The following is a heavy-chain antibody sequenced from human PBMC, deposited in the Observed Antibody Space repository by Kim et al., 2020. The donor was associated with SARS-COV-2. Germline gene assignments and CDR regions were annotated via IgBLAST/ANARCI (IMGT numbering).Heavy chain of an antibody. Sequence: GGSLRLSCAASGFTFSNFEMNWVRQAPGKGLECVSYISSSGSTMFYADSVKGRFTISRDNAKNSLYLQINSLRAEDTAVYYCARALGSTVTTCLGYWGQGTPVTVSS. CDR2: ISSSGSTM. CDR1: GFTFSNFE. D-gene: IGHD4-17*01. V-gene: IGHV3-48*03. CDR3: ARALGSTVTTCLGY. J-gene: IGHJ4*02.